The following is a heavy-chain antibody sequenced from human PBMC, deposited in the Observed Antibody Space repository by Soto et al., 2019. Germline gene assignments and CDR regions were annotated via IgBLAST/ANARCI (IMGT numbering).Heavy chain of an antibody. J-gene: IGHJ6*02. V-gene: IGHV1-2*04. CDR3: ATEQGIAVSVDYYGMDV. CDR1: GYTFTGYY. Sequence: ASVKVSCKASGYTFTGYYMHWVRQAPGQGLEWMGWINPNSGGTNYAQKFQGWVTMTRDTSISTAYMELSRLRSDDTAVYYCATEQGIAVSVDYYGMDVWGPGTTVTVS. D-gene: IGHD6-19*01. CDR2: INPNSGGT.